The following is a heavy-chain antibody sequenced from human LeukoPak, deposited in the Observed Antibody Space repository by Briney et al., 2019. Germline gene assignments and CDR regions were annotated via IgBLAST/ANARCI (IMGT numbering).Heavy chain of an antibody. Sequence: SETLSLTCSVSGGSINSYYWSWIRQSPGKGLEWIGYIHYSGSTNYNPSLKSRVTISVDTSKNQFSLKVSSVTAADTAVYYCARGRQRMVRGVIGSETNYYYSNYMDVWGKGTTVTISS. CDR1: GGSINSYY. J-gene: IGHJ6*03. CDR3: ARGRQRMVRGVIGSETNYYYSNYMDV. V-gene: IGHV4-59*01. CDR2: IHYSGST. D-gene: IGHD3-10*01.